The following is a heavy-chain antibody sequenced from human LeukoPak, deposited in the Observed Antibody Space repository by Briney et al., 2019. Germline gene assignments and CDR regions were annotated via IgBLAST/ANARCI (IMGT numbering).Heavy chain of an antibody. D-gene: IGHD1-26*01. J-gene: IGHJ4*02. CDR1: GGTISSYY. CDR2: IHDSGST. CDR3: ARHGPPYSGSYYYYFDY. V-gene: IGHV4-59*08. Sequence: SETLSLTCTVSGGTISSYYWSWIRQSPGKGLEWIGYIHDSGSTNYNPSLKSRVTISVDTSKNQFSLKLSSVTAADTAVYYCARHGPPYSGSYYYYFDYWGQGTLVTVSS.